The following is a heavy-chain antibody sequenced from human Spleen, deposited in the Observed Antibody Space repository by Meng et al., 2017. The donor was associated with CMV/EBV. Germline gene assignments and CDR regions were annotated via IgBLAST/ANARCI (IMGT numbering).Heavy chain of an antibody. Sequence: LSLTCAASGFAFSTYNMNWVRQAPGKGLEWVSWITSSGGYIYYSDSVKGRFTISRDNAKNSLYLQMNSLRAEDTAVYYCARGRYYDFWSGPLEDYYGMDVWGQGTTVTVS. CDR1: GFAFSTYN. V-gene: IGHV3-21*01. D-gene: IGHD3-3*01. CDR3: ARGRYYDFWSGPLEDYYGMDV. J-gene: IGHJ6*02. CDR2: ITSSGGYI.